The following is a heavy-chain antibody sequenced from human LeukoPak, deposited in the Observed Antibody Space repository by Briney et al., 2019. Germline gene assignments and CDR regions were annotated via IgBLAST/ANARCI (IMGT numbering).Heavy chain of an antibody. J-gene: IGHJ5*02. V-gene: IGHV1-18*01. CDR3: ARVGSIAAAGTNWFDP. Sequence: ASVKVSCKASGYTFTSYGISWVRQAPGQGLEWMGWISAYNGNTNYAQKLQGRVTMTTDTSTSTAYMELRSLRSDDTAVYYCARVGSIAAAGTNWFDPWGQGTLVTVSS. D-gene: IGHD6-13*01. CDR2: ISAYNGNT. CDR1: GYTFTSYG.